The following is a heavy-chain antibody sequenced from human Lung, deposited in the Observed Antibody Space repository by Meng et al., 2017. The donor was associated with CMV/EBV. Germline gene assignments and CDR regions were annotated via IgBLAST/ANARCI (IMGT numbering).Heavy chain of an antibody. CDR2: IKQDGGEK. J-gene: IGHJ4*02. V-gene: IGHV3-7*01. CDR1: GFTFSTYW. CDR3: ATIRWYGISWYFDY. Sequence: GGSXRLSCAAGGFTFSTYWMGWVRQAPGKGLDWVANIKQDGGEKYYVDSVEGRFTISRDNAKNSLYLQMNSLRVEDTAVYYCATIRWYGISWYFDYWGQGXLVTVSS. D-gene: IGHD6-13*01.